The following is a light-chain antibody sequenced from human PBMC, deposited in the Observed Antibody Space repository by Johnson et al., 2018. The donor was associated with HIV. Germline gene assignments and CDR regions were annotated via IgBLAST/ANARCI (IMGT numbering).Light chain of an antibody. V-gene: IGLV1-51*02. J-gene: IGLJ1*01. CDR2: ENN. CDR3: GTWDSSLSAGRGG. Sequence: QSMLTQPPSVSAAPGQKVTISCSGSSSNIGNNYVSWYQQLPGTAPKLLIYENNKRPSGIPDRFSGSKSGTSATLGITGLQTGDEADYYCGTWDSSLSAGRGGFGTGTKVTVL. CDR1: SSNIGNNY.